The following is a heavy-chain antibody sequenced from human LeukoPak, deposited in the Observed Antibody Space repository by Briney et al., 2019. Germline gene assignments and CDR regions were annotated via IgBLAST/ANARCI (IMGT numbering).Heavy chain of an antibody. CDR1: GFTFSSYS. D-gene: IGHD2-2*01. J-gene: IGHJ3*02. CDR2: ISSSSSTI. V-gene: IGHV3-48*01. CDR3: ARNCGSTSCLHAFDI. Sequence: HPGGSLRLSCAASGFTFSSYSMNSVRQAPGKGLEWVSYISSSSSTIYYADSVKGRFTISRDNAKNPLYLQMNSLRAEDTPVYYCARNCGSTSCLHAFDIWGEGTMVTVSS.